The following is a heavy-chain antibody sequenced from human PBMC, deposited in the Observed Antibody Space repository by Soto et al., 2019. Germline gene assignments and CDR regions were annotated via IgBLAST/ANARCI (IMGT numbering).Heavy chain of an antibody. V-gene: IGHV3-23*01. D-gene: IGHD2-15*01. J-gene: IGHJ4*02. Sequence: GGSLRLSCAASGFTFATYAMSWVRQAPGKGLEWVSAISATGISTHYADSVKGRVTISRDNSANTLSLEMSSLTAEDTALYYCAKDALVGGGISAFDYWGQGILVIVSS. CDR2: ISATGIST. CDR3: AKDALVGGGISAFDY. CDR1: GFTFATYA.